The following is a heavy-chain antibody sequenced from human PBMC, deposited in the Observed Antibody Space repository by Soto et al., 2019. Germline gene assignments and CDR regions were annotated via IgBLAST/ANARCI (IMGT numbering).Heavy chain of an antibody. J-gene: IGHJ4*02. CDR1: GFXFSSYA. CDR3: AKPKEQLVVGVTFDY. V-gene: IGHV3-23*01. D-gene: IGHD2-21*02. CDR2: ISGSGGST. Sequence: ILSCSASGFXFSSYAMSWVRQAPGKGLEWVSAISGSGGSTYYADSVKGRFTISRDNSKNTLYLQMNSLRAEDTAVYYCAKPKEQLVVGVTFDYWGQGTLVTVSS.